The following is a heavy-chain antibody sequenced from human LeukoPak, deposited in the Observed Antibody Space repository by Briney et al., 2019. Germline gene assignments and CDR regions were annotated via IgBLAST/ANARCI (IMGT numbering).Heavy chain of an antibody. V-gene: IGHV3-21*04. J-gene: IGHJ4*02. Sequence: GGSLRLSCAASGFTFSSYCMNWVRQAPGKGLEWVSFISSSSSYIYYADSVKGRFTISRDNAKNSLYPQMNSLRAGGTAVYYCARCSPGDSSNFYAVLQYWGQGTQVTVS. CDR3: ARCSPGDSSNFYAVLQY. D-gene: IGHD3-22*01. CDR2: ISSSSSYI. CDR1: GFTFSSYC.